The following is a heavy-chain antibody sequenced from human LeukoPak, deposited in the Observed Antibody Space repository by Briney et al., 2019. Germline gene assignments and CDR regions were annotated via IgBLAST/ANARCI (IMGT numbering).Heavy chain of an antibody. CDR3: ARLRSTYWYFDL. CDR2: IYTSGTT. D-gene: IGHD4-17*01. CDR1: GGSISSYY. J-gene: IGHJ2*01. V-gene: IGHV4-4*07. Sequence: SETLSLTCTVSGGSISSYYWSWIRQPAGKGLEWIGRIYTSGTTHYNPSLKGRVTMSVDTSKNQFSLKLSSVTAADTAVYYCARLRSTYWYFDLWGRGTLVTVSS.